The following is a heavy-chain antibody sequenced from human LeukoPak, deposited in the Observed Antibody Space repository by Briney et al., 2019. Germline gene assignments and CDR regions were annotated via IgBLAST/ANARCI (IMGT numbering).Heavy chain of an antibody. CDR2: IYYSGST. D-gene: IGHD3-3*01. CDR3: ARGMSYYDFWSGHYYFDY. Sequence: SETLSLTCAVYGGSFSSYYWSWIRQPPGKGLEWIGYIYYSGSTNYNPSLKSRVTISVDTSKNQFSLKLSSVTAADTAVYYCARGMSYYDFWSGHYYFDYWGQGTLATVSS. V-gene: IGHV4-59*01. CDR1: GGSFSSYY. J-gene: IGHJ4*02.